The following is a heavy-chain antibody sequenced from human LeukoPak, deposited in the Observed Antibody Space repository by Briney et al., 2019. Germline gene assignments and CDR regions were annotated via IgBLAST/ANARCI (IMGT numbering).Heavy chain of an antibody. Sequence: PGGSLRLSCAASGFTFSSYAMHWVRQAPGKGLEWVSAISGSGGTTYYSDSVKGRFTISRDNAKNTLYLQMNSLRAEDTAVYYCVREVTVTSYFDYWGQGILVTVSS. CDR3: VREVTVTSYFDY. D-gene: IGHD2-21*02. CDR1: GFTFSSYA. CDR2: ISGSGGTT. V-gene: IGHV3-23*01. J-gene: IGHJ4*02.